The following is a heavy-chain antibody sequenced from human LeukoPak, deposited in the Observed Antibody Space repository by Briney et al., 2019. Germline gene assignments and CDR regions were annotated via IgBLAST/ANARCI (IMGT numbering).Heavy chain of an antibody. V-gene: IGHV3-23*01. J-gene: IGHJ4*02. CDR2: ISGSGGST. D-gene: IGHD3/OR15-3a*01. CDR3: AKETEDWLLSYYLDY. Sequence: GGSLRLSCAASGFTFSSYVMSWVRQAPGQGLEWVSAISGSGGSTYYAEAVKGRVTISRDNSKNTLYLQMSSLRAGDTALYYCAKETEDWLLSYYLDYWVQGTLVTVCS. CDR1: GFTFSSYV.